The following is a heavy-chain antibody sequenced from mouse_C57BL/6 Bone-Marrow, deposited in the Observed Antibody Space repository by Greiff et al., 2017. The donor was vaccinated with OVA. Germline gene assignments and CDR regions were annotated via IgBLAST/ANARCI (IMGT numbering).Heavy chain of an antibody. CDR1: GFSFNTYA. J-gene: IGHJ3*01. V-gene: IGHV10-1*01. CDR3: VREGYGYGGFAY. D-gene: IGHD2-2*01. CDR2: IRSKSNNYAT. Sequence: EVQLQESGGGLVQPKGSLKLSCAASGFSFNTYAMNWVRQAPGKGLEWVARIRSKSNNYATYYADSVKDRFTISRDDSESMLYLQMNNLKTEDTAMYYCVREGYGYGGFAYWGQGTLVTVSA.